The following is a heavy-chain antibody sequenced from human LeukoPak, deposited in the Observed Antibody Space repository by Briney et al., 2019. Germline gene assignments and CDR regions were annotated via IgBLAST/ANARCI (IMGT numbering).Heavy chain of an antibody. V-gene: IGHV3-74*01. CDR2: INSDGSST. D-gene: IGHD4-23*01. CDR1: GFTFSSYW. CDR3: VLGGKQLARYITPKYYFDY. Sequence: GGSLRLSCAASGFTFSSYWMHWVRQAPGKGLVWVSRINSDGSSTTYADSVKGRFTVSRDNAKNTLYLQMNSLRAEDTAVYYCVLGGKQLARYITPKYYFDYWGQGTLVTVSS. J-gene: IGHJ4*02.